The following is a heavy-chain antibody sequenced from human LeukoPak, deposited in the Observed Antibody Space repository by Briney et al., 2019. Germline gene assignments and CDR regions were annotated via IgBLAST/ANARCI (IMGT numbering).Heavy chain of an antibody. CDR3: AKFGRLQKIFDY. V-gene: IGHV3-23*01. CDR1: GFTFSSYD. J-gene: IGHJ4*02. D-gene: IGHD4-4*01. Sequence: GGSLRLSCAGSGFTFSSYDMSWVRQAPGKGLEWVSAISGSGGSTYYADSVKGRFTISRDNSKNTLYLQMNSLRAEDTAVYYCAKFGRLQKIFDYWGQGTLVTVSS. CDR2: ISGSGGST.